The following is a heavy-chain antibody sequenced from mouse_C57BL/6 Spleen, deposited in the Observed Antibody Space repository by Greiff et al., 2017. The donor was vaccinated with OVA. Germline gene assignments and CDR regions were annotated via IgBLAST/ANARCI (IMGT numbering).Heavy chain of an antibody. CDR3: ARYYGSSPAWFAY. Sequence: EVKLVESGGGLVKPGGSLKLSCAASGFTFSSYAMSWVRQTPEKRLEWVATISDGGSYTYYPDNVQGRFTISRDNAKNNLYLQMSHLKSEDTAMYYCARYYGSSPAWFAYWGQGTLVTVSA. V-gene: IGHV5-4*03. J-gene: IGHJ3*01. CDR1: GFTFSSYA. CDR2: ISDGGSYT. D-gene: IGHD1-1*01.